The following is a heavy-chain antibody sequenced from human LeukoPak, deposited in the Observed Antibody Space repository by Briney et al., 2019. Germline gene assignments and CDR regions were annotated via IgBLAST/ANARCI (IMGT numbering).Heavy chain of an antibody. J-gene: IGHJ3*02. CDR3: AKGGKSLGAFDI. Sequence: GGSLRLSWAASGFTFSSYAMSWVRQAPGKGLEWVSAISGSGGSTYYADSVKGRFTISRDNSKNTLYLQMNSLRAEDTAVYYCAKGGKSLGAFDIWGQGTMVTVSS. V-gene: IGHV3-23*01. CDR2: ISGSGGST. CDR1: GFTFSSYA. D-gene: IGHD3-16*01.